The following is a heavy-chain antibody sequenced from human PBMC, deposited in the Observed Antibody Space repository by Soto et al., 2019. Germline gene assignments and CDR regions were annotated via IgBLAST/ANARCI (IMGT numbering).Heavy chain of an antibody. CDR3: AREAKRAPVAAAFDY. J-gene: IGHJ4*02. CDR2: VNHSGST. V-gene: IGHV4-34*01. Sequence: SETLSLTCAVYGGSFSGYYWSWIRQPPGKGLEWIGEVNHSGSTNYNPSLKSRVTISVDTSKNQFSLKLSSVTAADTAVYYCAREAKRAPVAAAFDYWGQGTLVTVSS. D-gene: IGHD6-19*01. CDR1: GGSFSGYY.